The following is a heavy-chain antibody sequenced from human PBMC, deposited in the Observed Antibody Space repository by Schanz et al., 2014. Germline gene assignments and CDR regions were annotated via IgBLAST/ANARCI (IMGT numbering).Heavy chain of an antibody. CDR2: IIPIVDIT. Sequence: QVQLVQSGAEVRKPGSSVRVSCKASGGTFTSYAFSWVRQAPGQGLEWMGRIIPIVDITNYAQKFLGRVTIPPDKSTSTAYMELKSLRSADTAVYYCATIGVNDYWRFGLDLWGQGTTVTVSS. CDR1: GGTFTSYA. V-gene: IGHV1-69*04. D-gene: IGHD3-16*01. CDR3: ATIGVNDYWRFGLDL. J-gene: IGHJ6*02.